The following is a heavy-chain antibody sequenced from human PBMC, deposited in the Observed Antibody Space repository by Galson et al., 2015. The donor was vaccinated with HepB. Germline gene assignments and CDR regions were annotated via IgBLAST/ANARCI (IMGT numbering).Heavy chain of an antibody. J-gene: IGHJ2*01. CDR1: EFTFSRYG. CDR2: ITYDGTTK. Sequence: SLRLSCAASEFTFSRYGMHWVRQAPGKGLEGVAVITYDGTTKYYADSVKGRFSISRDNSKNTVSLQMNSLRAEDEAVYFCAKEAFLYSNGRYCYFDLWGRGPLVTVSA. V-gene: IGHV3-30*18. D-gene: IGHD6-19*01. CDR3: AKEAFLYSNGRYCYFDL.